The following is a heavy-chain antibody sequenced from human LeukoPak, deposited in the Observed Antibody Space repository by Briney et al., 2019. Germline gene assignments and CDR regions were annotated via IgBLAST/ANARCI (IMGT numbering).Heavy chain of an antibody. V-gene: IGHV5-51*01. CDR2: IYPGDSDT. J-gene: IGHJ4*02. CDR1: GDRFNTYW. CDR3: ARHPDDYYDSSGYYPPDY. D-gene: IGHD3-22*01. Sequence: AESLKISCQGSGDRFNTYWIAWVRQLPGKGLEWMGIIYPGDSDTRYSPSFQGQVTISADKSISTAYLQWSSLKASDTAMYYCARHPDDYYDSSGYYPPDYWGQGTLVTVSS.